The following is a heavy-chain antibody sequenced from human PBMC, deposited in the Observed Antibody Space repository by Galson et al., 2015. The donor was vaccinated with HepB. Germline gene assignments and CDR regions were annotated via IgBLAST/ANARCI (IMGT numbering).Heavy chain of an antibody. CDR2: INPSGGST. CDR3: ARGYQLGLSYYGMDV. J-gene: IGHJ6*02. D-gene: IGHD7-27*01. Sequence: SVKVSCKASGYTFTSYYMHWVRQAPGQGLEWMGIINPSGGSTSYAQKFQGRVTMTRDTSTSTVYMELSSLRSEDTAVYYCARGYQLGLSYYGMDVWGQGTTVTVSS. CDR1: GYTFTSYY. V-gene: IGHV1-46*01.